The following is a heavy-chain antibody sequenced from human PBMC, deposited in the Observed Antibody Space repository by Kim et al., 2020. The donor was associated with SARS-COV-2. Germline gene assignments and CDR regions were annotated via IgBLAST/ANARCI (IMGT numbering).Heavy chain of an antibody. CDR1: GYTFTSYY. CDR3: AIYDLYDFWSGYHPSDY. CDR2: INPSGGST. Sequence: ASVKVSCKASGYTFTSYYMHWVRQAPGQGLEWMGIINPSGGSTSYAQKFQGRVTMTRDTSTSTVYMELSSLRSEDTAVYYCAIYDLYDFWSGYHPSDYWGQGPLATVSS. V-gene: IGHV1-46*01. J-gene: IGHJ4*02. D-gene: IGHD3-3*01.